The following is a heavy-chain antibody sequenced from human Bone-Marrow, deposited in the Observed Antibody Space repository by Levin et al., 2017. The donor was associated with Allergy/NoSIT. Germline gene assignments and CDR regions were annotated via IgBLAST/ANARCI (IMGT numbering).Heavy chain of an antibody. CDR3: ARDRVAVTYSYFYYVDV. Sequence: GGSLRLSCATSGFTFNTYGFHWVRQAPGKGLEWVAVIYYDGSNEYYSDSVKGRFTISRDNSKNTVYLQMNSLRAEDTAVYYCARDRVAVTYSYFYYVDVWGKGTTVTFSS. CDR1: GFTFNTYG. D-gene: IGHD5-18*01. CDR2: IYYDGSNE. V-gene: IGHV3-33*01. J-gene: IGHJ6*03.